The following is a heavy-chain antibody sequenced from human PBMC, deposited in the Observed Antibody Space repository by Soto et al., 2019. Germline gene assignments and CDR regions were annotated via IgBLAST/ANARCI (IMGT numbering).Heavy chain of an antibody. J-gene: IGHJ5*02. V-gene: IGHV3-23*01. CDR2: ISGSGGST. CDR1: GFTFSSYA. CDR3: AKDPPHGEGGSWNWFDP. D-gene: IGHD1-26*01. Sequence: GGSLRLSCAASGFTFSSYAMSWVHQAPGKGLEWVSAISGSGGSTYYADSVKGRFTISRDNSKNTLYLQMNSLRAEDTAVYYCAKDPPHGEGGSWNWFDPWGQGTLVTVSS.